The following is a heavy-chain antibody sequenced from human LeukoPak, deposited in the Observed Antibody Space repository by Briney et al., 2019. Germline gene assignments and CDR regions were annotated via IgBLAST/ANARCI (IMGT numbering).Heavy chain of an antibody. Sequence: GAAVKVSCKASGYTFIHYFTHWVRQAPGQGLEWMGRINSNSGGTEYTQKFQGRVTMTRDTSITTVYMELSSLTSDDTAVYYCARDLSSTSNWELDYWGQGTLVTVSS. CDR2: INSNSGGT. CDR3: ARDLSSTSNWELDY. J-gene: IGHJ4*02. V-gene: IGHV1-2*06. D-gene: IGHD7-27*01. CDR1: GYTFIHYF.